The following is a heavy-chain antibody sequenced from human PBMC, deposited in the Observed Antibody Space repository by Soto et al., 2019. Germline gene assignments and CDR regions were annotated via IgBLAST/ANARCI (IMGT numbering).Heavy chain of an antibody. CDR1: GYTFNTYG. Sequence: VKVSCKASGYTFNTYGINWVRQAAGQGLEWMGWISAYNGNTNYAEKVRGRVTMTTDTSTSTAYMELRSLRADDTAVYYCAREALYSSGWYYTDYWGQGTPVTAPQ. V-gene: IGHV1-18*01. D-gene: IGHD6-13*01. CDR3: AREALYSSGWYYTDY. J-gene: IGHJ4*02. CDR2: ISAYNGNT.